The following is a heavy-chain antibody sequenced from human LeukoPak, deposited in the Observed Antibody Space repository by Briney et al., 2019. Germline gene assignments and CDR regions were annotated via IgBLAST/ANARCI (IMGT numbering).Heavy chain of an antibody. V-gene: IGHV3-48*03. CDR1: GFTFSSYE. J-gene: IGHJ4*02. CDR2: MSSSGRTM. CDR3: ARDSPTYDS. D-gene: IGHD3-22*01. Sequence: PGGSLRLSCAASGFTFSSYEMNWVRQAPGKGLEWVSYMSSSGRTMYYADSVKGRFTISRDNAKNSLYLQMNSLRDEDTAMYYCARDSPTYDSWGQGTLVTVSS.